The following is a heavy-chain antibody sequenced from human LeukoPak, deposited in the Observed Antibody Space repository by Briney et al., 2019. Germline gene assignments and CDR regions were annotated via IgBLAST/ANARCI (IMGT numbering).Heavy chain of an antibody. D-gene: IGHD2-2*01. CDR1: GGSISSYY. CDR2: INHSGST. CDR3: ARPIGTRRYCSSTSCNDRDYYGMDV. J-gene: IGHJ6*02. V-gene: IGHV4-34*01. Sequence: SETLSLTCTVSGGSISSYYWSWIRQPPGKGLEWIGEINHSGSTNYNPSLKSRVTISVDTSKNQFSLKLSSVTAADTAVYYCARPIGTRRYCSSTSCNDRDYYGMDVWGQGTTVTVSS.